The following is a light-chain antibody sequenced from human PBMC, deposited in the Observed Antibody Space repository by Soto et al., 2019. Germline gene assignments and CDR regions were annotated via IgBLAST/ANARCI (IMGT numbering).Light chain of an antibody. CDR2: DAS. J-gene: IGKJ1*01. V-gene: IGKV3-11*01. CDR1: QSVSSY. CDR3: QQRSNWPPWT. Sequence: EIVFTQSPATLSLSPGERATLSCRASQSVSSYLAWYQQKPGQAPRLLIYDASNRATGIPARFSGSGSGTDFTLTISSLEPEDFAVYYCQQRSNWPPWTFGQGTKVDI.